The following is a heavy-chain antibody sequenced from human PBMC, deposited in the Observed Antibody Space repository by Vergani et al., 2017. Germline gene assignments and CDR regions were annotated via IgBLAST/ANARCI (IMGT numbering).Heavy chain of an antibody. CDR2: IYTSGST. V-gene: IGHV4-61*02. CDR1: GGSISSGSYY. J-gene: IGHJ4*02. Sequence: QVQLQQWGAGLLKPSQTLSLTCTVSGGSISSGSYYWSWIRQPAGKGLEWIGRIYTSGSTNYNPSLKSRVTISVDTSKNQFSLKLSSVTAADTAVYYCARERRWELLSYFDYWGQGTLVTVSS. D-gene: IGHD1-26*01. CDR3: ARERRWELLSYFDY.